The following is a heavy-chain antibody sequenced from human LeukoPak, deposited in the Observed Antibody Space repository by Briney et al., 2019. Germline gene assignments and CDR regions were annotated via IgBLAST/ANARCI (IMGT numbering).Heavy chain of an antibody. CDR2: ISSSGDST. V-gene: IGHV3-23*01. D-gene: IGHD3-9*01. Sequence: GGSLRLSCAASGFTFSSYWMHWVRQAPGKGLEWVSAISSSGDSTYYADSVKGRFTISRDNSKNTLYLQMNSLRAEDTAVYYCAKVSYYDILKSWFDYWGQGTLVTVSS. J-gene: IGHJ4*02. CDR1: GFTFSSYW. CDR3: AKVSYYDILKSWFDY.